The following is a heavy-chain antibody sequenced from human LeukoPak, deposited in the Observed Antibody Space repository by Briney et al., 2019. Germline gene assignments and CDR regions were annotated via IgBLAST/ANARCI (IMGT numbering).Heavy chain of an antibody. V-gene: IGHV3-30-3*01. CDR3: ARDRGATYYYDAMDV. CDR2: ISHDGSNN. J-gene: IGHJ6*02. Sequence: GRSLRLSCAASGFTFSSYPMHWVRQAPGKGLEWVGVISHDGSNNYYADSVKGRFTISRDNSKNTLYVQMNSLRPQDTAVYYCARDRGATYYYDAMDVWGQGTTVTVSS. CDR1: GFTFSSYP.